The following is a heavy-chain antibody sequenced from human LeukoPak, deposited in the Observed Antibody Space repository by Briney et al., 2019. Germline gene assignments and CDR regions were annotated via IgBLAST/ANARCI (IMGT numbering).Heavy chain of an antibody. Sequence: GGSLRLSCAASGFTFSDYYMSWIRQAPRKGLEWVSYISSTGIIYYSDSVQGRFTISRDNAKNSLYLQMNSLRAEDTAVYYCTRGGRIAVAGSYYFDYWGQGTLVTVSS. V-gene: IGHV3-11*04. CDR3: TRGGRIAVAGSYYFDY. CDR2: ISSTGII. CDR1: GFTFSDYY. D-gene: IGHD6-19*01. J-gene: IGHJ4*02.